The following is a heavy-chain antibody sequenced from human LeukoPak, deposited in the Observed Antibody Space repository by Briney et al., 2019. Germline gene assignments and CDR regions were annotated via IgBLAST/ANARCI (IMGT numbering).Heavy chain of an antibody. CDR1: GFTFSSYS. J-gene: IGHJ4*02. CDR3: AKDALRSSGWYYFDY. Sequence: PGGSLRLSCAASGFTFSSYSMNWVRQAPGKGLEWVSAISDSGGTTYYADSVKGRFTISRDNSKNTLYLQMNSLRAEDTAVYYCAKDALRSSGWYYFDYWGQGTPVAVSS. D-gene: IGHD6-19*01. CDR2: ISDSGGTT. V-gene: IGHV3-23*01.